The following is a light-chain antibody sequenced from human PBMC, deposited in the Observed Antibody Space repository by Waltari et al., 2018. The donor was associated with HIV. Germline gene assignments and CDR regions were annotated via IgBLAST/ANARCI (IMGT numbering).Light chain of an antibody. J-gene: IGLJ3*02. CDR1: ALPKRN. CDR3: YSTDTTGYERV. CDR2: DDN. Sequence: SYELTQPPSVSVSPGQTATTTCSGDALPKRNAYWNQQRSGQAPVLVMYDDNKRPSGIPERFSGSTSGTTATLTVSRAQVDDEADYYCYSTDTTGYERVFGGGTKLTVL. V-gene: IGLV3-10*01.